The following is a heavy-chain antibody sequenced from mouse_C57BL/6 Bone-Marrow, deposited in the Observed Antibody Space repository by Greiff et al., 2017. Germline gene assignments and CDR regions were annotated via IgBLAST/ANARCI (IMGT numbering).Heavy chain of an antibody. CDR1: GYTFTSYW. D-gene: IGHD1-1*01. J-gene: IGHJ4*01. CDR2: IDPSDSYT. CDR3: SCDSRGLGYAMDY. V-gene: IGHV1-59*01. Sequence: VQLQQPGAELVRPGTSVKLSCKASGYTFTSYWMHWVKQRPGQGLEWIGVIDPSDSYTNYNQKFKGKATLTVYTSSSTAYLQLSSLTSEDSAVYYCSCDSRGLGYAMDYWGQGTSVTVSS.